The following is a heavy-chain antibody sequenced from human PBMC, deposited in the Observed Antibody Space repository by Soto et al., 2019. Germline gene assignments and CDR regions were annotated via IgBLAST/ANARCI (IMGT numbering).Heavy chain of an antibody. CDR2: INAGNGNT. CDR1: GYTFTSYA. Sequence: ASVKVSCKASGYTFTSYAMHWVRQAPGQRLEWMGWINAGNGNTKYSQKFQGRVTITRDTSASTAYMELSSLRSEDTAVYYCARDRIPYSSSWRGNWFDPWGQGTLVTVSS. V-gene: IGHV1-3*01. D-gene: IGHD6-13*01. J-gene: IGHJ5*02. CDR3: ARDRIPYSSSWRGNWFDP.